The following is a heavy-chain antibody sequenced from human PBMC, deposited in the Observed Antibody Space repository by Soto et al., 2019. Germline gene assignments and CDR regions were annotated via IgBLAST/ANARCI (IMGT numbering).Heavy chain of an antibody. Sequence: GESLKISCKGSGYSFTSYWISWVRQMPGKGLEWMGRIDPSDSYTNYSPSFQGHVTISADKSISTAYLQWSSLKASDTAMYYCASFSKAAASYYYGMDVWGQVTTVTVSS. CDR2: IDPSDSYT. CDR1: GYSFTSYW. V-gene: IGHV5-10-1*01. J-gene: IGHJ6*02. D-gene: IGHD2-15*01. CDR3: ASFSKAAASYYYGMDV.